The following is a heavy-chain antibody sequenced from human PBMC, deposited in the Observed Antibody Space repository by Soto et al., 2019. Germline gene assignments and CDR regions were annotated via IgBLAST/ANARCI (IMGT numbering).Heavy chain of an antibody. V-gene: IGHV3-48*01. J-gene: IGHJ6*03. CDR3: ARGGYSYGYYYYYYMDV. CDR2: ISSSSSTI. CDR1: GFTFSSYS. D-gene: IGHD5-18*01. Sequence: EVQLVESGGGLVQPGGSLRLSCAASGFTFSSYSMNWVRQAPGKGLEWVSYISSSSSTIYYADSVKGRFTISRDNAKNSLYLQMNSLRAEDTAVYYRARGGYSYGYYYYYYMDVWGKGTTVTVSS.